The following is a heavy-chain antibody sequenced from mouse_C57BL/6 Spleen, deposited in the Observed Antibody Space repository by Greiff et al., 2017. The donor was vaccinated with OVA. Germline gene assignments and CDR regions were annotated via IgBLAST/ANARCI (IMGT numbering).Heavy chain of an antibody. CDR1: GFTFSDYG. CDR2: ISSGSSTI. Sequence: EVLLVESGGGLVKPGGSLKLSCAASGFTFSDYGMYWVRQAPEQGLEWVAYISSGSSTIYYADTVKSRFTISRDNAENTLFLQMASLRSEDTAMYYCARDSNPGMDYWGQGTSVTVSS. J-gene: IGHJ4*01. D-gene: IGHD2-5*01. CDR3: ARDSNPGMDY. V-gene: IGHV5-17*01.